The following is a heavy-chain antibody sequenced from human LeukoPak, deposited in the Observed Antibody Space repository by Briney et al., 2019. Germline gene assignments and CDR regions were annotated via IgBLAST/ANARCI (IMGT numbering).Heavy chain of an antibody. V-gene: IGHV3-30-3*01. CDR1: GFTFTTYP. CDR2: VSYDGSNK. J-gene: IGHJ4*02. Sequence: PGGSLRLSCAASGFTFTTYPMYWVRQAPGKGLGWVAVVSYDGSNKYYADSVKGRFTISKDTSKNTLSLQMNSLGVGDTGLYCCARAFASGIRRALWFGDLLRAQGTLVTVSS. CDR3: ARAFASGIRRALWFGDLL. D-gene: IGHD3-10*01.